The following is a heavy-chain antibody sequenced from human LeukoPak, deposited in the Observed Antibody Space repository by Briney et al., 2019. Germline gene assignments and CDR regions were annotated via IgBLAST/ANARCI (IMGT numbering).Heavy chain of an antibody. J-gene: IGHJ6*02. Sequence: GGSLRLSCAASGFTFSSYAMSWVRQAPGKGLEWVSAISGSGGSTYYADSVKGRFTISRDNSKNTLYLQMNSPRAEDTAVYYCANLGNVYYYYYGMDVWGQGTTVTVSS. V-gene: IGHV3-23*01. D-gene: IGHD1-26*01. CDR3: ANLGNVYYYYYGMDV. CDR2: ISGSGGST. CDR1: GFTFSSYA.